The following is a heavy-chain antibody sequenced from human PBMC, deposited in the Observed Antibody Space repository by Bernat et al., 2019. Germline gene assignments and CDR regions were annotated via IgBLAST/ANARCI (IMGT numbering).Heavy chain of an antibody. CDR2: ISSFGSSI. D-gene: IGHD2-15*01. J-gene: IGHJ4*02. CDR3: ARGGLVVLAHADY. Sequence: EVQLVESGGGLVQPGGSLRLSCAASGFTFTNYAMHWVRQAPGKGLEFVSVISSFGSSISYANSVKGRFTIYRDNSKNSLYLQMGSLRAEDMAVYFCARGGLVVLAHADYWGQGTLVSVSS. CDR1: GFTFTNYA. V-gene: IGHV3-64*01.